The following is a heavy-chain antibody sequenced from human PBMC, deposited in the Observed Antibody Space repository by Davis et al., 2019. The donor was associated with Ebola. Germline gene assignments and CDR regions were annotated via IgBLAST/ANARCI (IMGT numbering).Heavy chain of an antibody. CDR1: GFTFSDYA. CDR2: ISHDGSNT. J-gene: IGHJ4*02. V-gene: IGHV3-30-3*01. D-gene: IGHD7-27*01. CDR3: TREDWGSSYFDF. Sequence: GESLKISCADSGFTFSDYALHWVRQAPVKGLEWVAVISHDGSNTYYADSVKGRFTISRDNYESTLYLQMNSLRAEDTAVYYCTREDWGSSYFDFWGQGTLVTVSS.